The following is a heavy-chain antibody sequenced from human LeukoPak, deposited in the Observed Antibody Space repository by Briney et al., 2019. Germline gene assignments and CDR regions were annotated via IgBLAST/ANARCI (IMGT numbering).Heavy chain of an antibody. Sequence: PSETLSLTCTVSGGSISSSSYYWGWTRQPPGKGLEWIGSIYYSGSTYYNPSLKSRVTISVDTSKNQFSLKLSSVTAADTAVYYCAIQDTAMDPTSGLWIKIFDYWGQGTLVTVSS. CDR1: GGSISSSSYY. CDR2: IYYSGST. V-gene: IGHV4-39*01. CDR3: AIQDTAMDPTSGLWIKIFDY. J-gene: IGHJ4*02. D-gene: IGHD5-18*01.